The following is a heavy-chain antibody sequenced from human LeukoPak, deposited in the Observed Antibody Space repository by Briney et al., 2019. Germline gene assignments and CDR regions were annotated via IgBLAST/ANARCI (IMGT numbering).Heavy chain of an antibody. V-gene: IGHV3-7*01. D-gene: IGHD4-23*01. CDR2: IEKDGSEK. CDR3: VRGATYGGNAFPDY. CDR1: GFIFSNFW. J-gene: IGHJ4*02. Sequence: PGGSLRLSCAASGFIFSNFWMGWARQAPGKGPEWVVHIEKDGSEKSYVDSVKGRFTISRDNAKNSLYLQMSSLRAEDTAVYFCVRGATYGGNAFPDYWGQGTLVSVYS.